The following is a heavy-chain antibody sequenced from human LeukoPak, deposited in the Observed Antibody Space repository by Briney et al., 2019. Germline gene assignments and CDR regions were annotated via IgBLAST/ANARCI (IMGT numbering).Heavy chain of an antibody. CDR1: GGSISSYY. Sequence: PSETLSLTCTVSGGSISSYYWSWIRQPPGKGLEWIGYIYYSGSTNYNPSLKSRVTISVDTSKNQFSLKLSSVTAADTAVYYCARVTKNFDWLLDAFDIWGQGTMVTVSS. V-gene: IGHV4-59*12. D-gene: IGHD3-9*01. J-gene: IGHJ3*02. CDR3: ARVTKNFDWLLDAFDI. CDR2: IYYSGST.